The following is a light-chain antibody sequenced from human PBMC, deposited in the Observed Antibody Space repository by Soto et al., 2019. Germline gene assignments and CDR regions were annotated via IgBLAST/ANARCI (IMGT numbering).Light chain of an antibody. J-gene: IGKJ1*01. CDR1: QSVSSSY. CDR3: QHYNNWPWT. V-gene: IGKV3-15*01. CDR2: GAS. Sequence: EIVMTQSPATLSVSPGERATLSCRASQSVSSSYLAWYQQKPGQAPRLLIYGASSRATGIPARFSGSGSGTEYTLTISSLQSEDFAVYYCQHYNNWPWTFGRGTKVDI.